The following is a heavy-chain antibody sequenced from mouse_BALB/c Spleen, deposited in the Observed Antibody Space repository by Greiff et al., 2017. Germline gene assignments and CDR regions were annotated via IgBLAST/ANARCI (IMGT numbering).Heavy chain of an antibody. J-gene: IGHJ4*01. V-gene: IGHV5-17*02. CDR2: ISSGSSTI. CDR3: ASAYGGMDY. CDR1: GFTFSSFG. D-gene: IGHD1-1*02. Sequence: EVQLVESGGGLVQPGGSRKLSCAASGFTFSSFGMHWVRQAPEKGLEWVAYISSGSSTIYYADTVKGRFTISRDNPKNTLFLQMTSLRSEDTAMYYCASAYGGMDYWGQGTSVTVSS.